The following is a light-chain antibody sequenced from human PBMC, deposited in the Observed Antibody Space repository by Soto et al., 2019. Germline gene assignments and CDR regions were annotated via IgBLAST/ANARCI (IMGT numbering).Light chain of an antibody. CDR2: DAS. J-gene: IGKJ4*01. CDR1: QSVSTNY. CDR3: QQRSNWPT. Sequence: EIVLTQSPGTLSLSPGERATLSCRASQSVSTNYLAWYQQKPGQAPRLLIYDASSRATGVPDKFRGSGSGTDFTLIISRLEPEDFAVYYCQQRSNWPTFGGGTKVEIK. V-gene: IGKV3D-20*02.